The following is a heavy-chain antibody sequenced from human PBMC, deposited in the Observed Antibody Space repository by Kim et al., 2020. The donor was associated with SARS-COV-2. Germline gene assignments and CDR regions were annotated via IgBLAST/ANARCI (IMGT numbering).Heavy chain of an antibody. D-gene: IGHD4-17*01. J-gene: IGHJ6*03. CDR1: GFTFNGYE. V-gene: IGHV3-48*03. Sequence: GGSLRLSCAASGFTFNGYEMNWVRQAPGKGLEWVSYISSSGNTIYYSDSVKGRFTISRDNAKNSLYLEMYSLRAEDTAVYYCTRDGFGDYLYSYFNQMDVWGKGTTVTVSS. CDR3: TRDGFGDYLYSYFNQMDV. CDR2: ISSSGNTI.